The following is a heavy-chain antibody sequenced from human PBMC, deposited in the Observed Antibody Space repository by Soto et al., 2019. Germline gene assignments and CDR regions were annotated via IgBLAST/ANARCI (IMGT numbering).Heavy chain of an antibody. Sequence: EVQLVESGGGLVQPGGSLGLSCTASGFAVRHNYMTWVRQAPGKGLEWVSLIYSGGDTAYADSVKGRFTISRHTSQNTLYLQMNSLRAEDTAVYYCATKTDSIPSGGDVWGKGTAVTVSS. D-gene: IGHD3-10*01. CDR2: IYSGGDT. CDR1: GFAVRHNY. J-gene: IGHJ6*04. V-gene: IGHV3-53*04. CDR3: ATKTDSIPSGGDV.